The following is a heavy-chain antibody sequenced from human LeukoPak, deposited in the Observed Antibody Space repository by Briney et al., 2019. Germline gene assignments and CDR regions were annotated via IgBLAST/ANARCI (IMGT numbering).Heavy chain of an antibody. CDR1: GYTFTDYY. J-gene: IGHJ4*02. V-gene: IGHV1-2*06. Sequence: AASVRVSCKASGYTFTDYYIHWVRQAPGQGLEWIGRINPDSGGTNSAQKFQGRVTMTRDTSISTAYIELSSLRSDDTAVYYCGRVEKQTISALYFDYCGQGTLVTVSS. D-gene: IGHD6-6*01. CDR2: INPDSGGT. CDR3: GRVEKQTISALYFDY.